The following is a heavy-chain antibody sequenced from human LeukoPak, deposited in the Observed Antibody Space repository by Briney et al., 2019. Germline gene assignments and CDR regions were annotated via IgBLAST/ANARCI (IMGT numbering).Heavy chain of an antibody. V-gene: IGHV5-51*01. Sequence: GESLKISCKGSGYSFTSYWIGWVRQMLGKGLEWMGIIYPGDSDTRYSPSFQGQVTISADKSISTAYLQWSSLRASDTAIYYCARIKDYYMDVWGKGTTVTVSS. CDR1: GYSFTSYW. CDR2: IYPGDSDT. J-gene: IGHJ6*03. CDR3: ARIKDYYMDV.